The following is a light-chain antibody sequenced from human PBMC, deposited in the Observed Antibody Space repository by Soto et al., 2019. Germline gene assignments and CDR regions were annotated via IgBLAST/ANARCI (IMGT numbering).Light chain of an antibody. CDR1: SSNIGSNT. CDR2: SNN. V-gene: IGLV1-44*01. CDR3: AAWDDSLNCYVV. Sequence: QSVLTQPPSASGTPGQRVTISCSGSSSNIGSNTVNWYQQLPGTAPKLLIYSNNQRPSGVPDRFSGSKSGTSASLAISGLQYEDEADYYCAAWDDSLNCYVVFGGGTKLTVL. J-gene: IGLJ2*01.